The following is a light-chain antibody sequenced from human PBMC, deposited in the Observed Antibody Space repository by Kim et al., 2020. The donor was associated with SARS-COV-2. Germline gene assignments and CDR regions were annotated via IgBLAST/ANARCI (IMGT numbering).Light chain of an antibody. CDR2: LNSDGSH. CDR1: SGHSTYA. CDR3: QTWATGIWV. Sequence: QLVLTQSPSASASLGASVKLTCTLSSGHSTYAIAWHQQQPEKGPRYLMTLNSDGSHTKGDGIPDRFSGSSSGAERYLTISSLQSEDEADYYCQTWATGIWVFGGGTKLTVL. V-gene: IGLV4-69*01. J-gene: IGLJ3*02.